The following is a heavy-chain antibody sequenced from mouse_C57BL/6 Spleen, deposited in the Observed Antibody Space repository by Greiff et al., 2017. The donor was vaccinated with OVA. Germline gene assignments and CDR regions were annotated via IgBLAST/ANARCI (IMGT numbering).Heavy chain of an antibody. V-gene: IGHV5-17*01. CDR2: ISSGSSTI. CDR1: GFTFSDYG. D-gene: IGHD2-1*01. Sequence: EVHLVESGGGLVKPGGSLKLSCAASGFTFSDYGMHWVRQAPEKGLEWVAYISSGSSTIYYADTVKGRFTISRDNAKNTLFLQMTSLRSEDTAMYYCARGPFYYGNYDYWGQGTTLTVSS. J-gene: IGHJ2*01. CDR3: ARGPFYYGNYDY.